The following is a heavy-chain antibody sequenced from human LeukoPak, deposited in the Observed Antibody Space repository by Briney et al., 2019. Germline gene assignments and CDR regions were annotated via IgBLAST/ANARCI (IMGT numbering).Heavy chain of an antibody. CDR1: GGSFSGYY. Sequence: PSETLPLTCVVYGGSFSGYYWSWIRQPPGKGLEWIGEINHSGSTNYNPSLKSRVTISVDTSKNQFSLKLSSVTAADTAVYYCARQAGSGVTYYFDYWGQGTLVTVSS. D-gene: IGHD1-14*01. CDR2: INHSGST. J-gene: IGHJ4*02. V-gene: IGHV4-34*01. CDR3: ARQAGSGVTYYFDY.